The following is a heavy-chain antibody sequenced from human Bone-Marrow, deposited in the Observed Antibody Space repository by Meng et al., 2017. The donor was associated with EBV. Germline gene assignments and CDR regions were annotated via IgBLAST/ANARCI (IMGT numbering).Heavy chain of an antibody. CDR2: INHSGST. CDR3: ARGSFGATPFGY. J-gene: IGHJ4*02. Sequence: QVELQQWGAGLLQPWVSLSLACAAYGGCFSGYSWSWIRQPPGKGLEWIGEINHSGSTNYNPSLKSRVTISVDTSKNQFSLKLSSVTAADTAVYYCARGSFGATPFGYWGQGTLVTVSS. CDR1: GGCFSGYS. D-gene: IGHD3-16*01. V-gene: IGHV4-34*01.